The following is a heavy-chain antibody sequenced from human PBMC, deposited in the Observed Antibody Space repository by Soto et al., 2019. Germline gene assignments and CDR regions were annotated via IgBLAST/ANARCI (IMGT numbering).Heavy chain of an antibody. CDR2: IYYSGST. V-gene: IGHV4-59*08. D-gene: IGHD4-17*01. Sequence: QVQLQESGPGLVKPSETLSLTCTVSGGSISSYYWSWIRQPPGKGLEWIGYIYYSGSTNYNPSLKCRVTISVDTSKNQSSLKLSSVTAADTAVYYCARRYGPGFDYWGQGTLVTVSS. CDR1: GGSISSYY. J-gene: IGHJ4*02. CDR3: ARRYGPGFDY.